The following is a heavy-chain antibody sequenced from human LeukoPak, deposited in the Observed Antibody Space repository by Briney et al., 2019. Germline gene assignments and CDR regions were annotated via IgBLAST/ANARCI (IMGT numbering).Heavy chain of an antibody. CDR1: GFTFDDYA. CDR2: ISWNSGSI. D-gene: IGHD4-17*01. Sequence: GGSLRLSCAASGFTFDDYAMHWVRQAPGKGLEWVSGISWNSGSIGYADSVKGRFTISRDNAKNSLYLQMNSLRAEDTAVYYCARDKDYGDYVGWFDPWGQGTLVTVSS. J-gene: IGHJ5*02. CDR3: ARDKDYGDYVGWFDP. V-gene: IGHV3-9*01.